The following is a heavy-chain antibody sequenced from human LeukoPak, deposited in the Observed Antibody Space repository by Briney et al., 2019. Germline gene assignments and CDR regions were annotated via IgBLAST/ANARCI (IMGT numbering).Heavy chain of an antibody. CDR3: ARDYYGSGSYYLAESFDI. Sequence: ASVQVSCKASGYTFTGYHLHWVRQAPGQGLQWMGWINPNNGDTNSAQRFHGRVTMTRDTSTSTAFMELSRLISDDTAVYYCARDYYGSGSYYLAESFDIWGQGSMVTVSS. J-gene: IGHJ3*02. CDR2: INPNNGDT. CDR1: GYTFTGYH. V-gene: IGHV1-2*02. D-gene: IGHD3-10*01.